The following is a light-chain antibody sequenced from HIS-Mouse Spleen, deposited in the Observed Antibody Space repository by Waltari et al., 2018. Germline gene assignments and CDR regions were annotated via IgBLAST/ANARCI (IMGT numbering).Light chain of an antibody. CDR2: AAS. CDR1: QSISSY. J-gene: IGKJ1*01. Sequence: DIQMTQSPSSLSASVGDRVTITCRASQSISSYLNRYQQKPGKAPKLLIYAASSLQRGVPSRLRGSGSGTEFTLTISSLQPEDFATYYCQQSYSTPRTFGQGTKVEIK. V-gene: IGKV1-39*01. CDR3: QQSYSTPRT.